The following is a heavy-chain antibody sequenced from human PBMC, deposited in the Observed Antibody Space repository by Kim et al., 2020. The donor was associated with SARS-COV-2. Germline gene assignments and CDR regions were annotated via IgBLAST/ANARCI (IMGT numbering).Heavy chain of an antibody. CDR1: GCKVGDNY. V-gene: IGHV3-53*05. J-gene: IGHJ4*02. CDR3: ARDNFYGSGSYHFDY. D-gene: IGHD3-10*01. CDR2: SYSDGTK. Sequence: GGSLRLSCAGSGCKVGDNYMSWVSEAPGKGREWVSVSYSDGTKYSEDSVKGRFTISRDNSKNTLYLQLNSLRVEDTAVYYCARDNFYGSGSYHFDYWGQGNLVTVSS.